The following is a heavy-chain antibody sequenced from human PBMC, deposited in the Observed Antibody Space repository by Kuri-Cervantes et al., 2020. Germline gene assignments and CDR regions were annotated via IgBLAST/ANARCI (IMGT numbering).Heavy chain of an antibody. D-gene: IGHD2-15*01. J-gene: IGHJ4*02. CDR2: ISWNSGSI. Sequence: GGSLRLSCAASGFTFSNAWMSWVRQAPGKGLEWVSGISWNSGSIGYADSVKGRFTISRDNAKNSLYLQMNSLRAEDTALYYCAKAVVVAAPFDYWGQGTLVTVSS. CDR1: GFTFSNAW. V-gene: IGHV3-9*01. CDR3: AKAVVVAAPFDY.